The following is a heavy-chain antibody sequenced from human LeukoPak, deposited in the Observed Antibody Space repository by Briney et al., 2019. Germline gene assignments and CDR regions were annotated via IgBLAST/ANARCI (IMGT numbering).Heavy chain of an antibody. CDR3: ARSRGYYDSSGCYFDY. CDR2: IYYSGST. J-gene: IGHJ4*02. D-gene: IGHD3-22*01. V-gene: IGHV4-39*01. Sequence: SETLSLTCTVSGGSISSSSYYWGWIRQPPGKGLEWIGSIYYSGSTYYNPSLKSRVTISADTSKNQFSLKLSSVTAADTAVYYCARSRGYYDSSGCYFDYWGQGTLVTVSS. CDR1: GGSISSSSYY.